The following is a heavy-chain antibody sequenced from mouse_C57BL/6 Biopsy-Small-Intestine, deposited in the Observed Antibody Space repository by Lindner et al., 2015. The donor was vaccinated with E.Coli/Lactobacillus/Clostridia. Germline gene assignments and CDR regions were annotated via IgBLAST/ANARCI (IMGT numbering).Heavy chain of an antibody. V-gene: IGHV5-4*01. CDR2: ISDGGSYT. CDR3: ARDYYGSRYYFDY. D-gene: IGHD1-1*01. Sequence: ESGGGLVKPGGSLKLSCAASGFTFSSYAMSWVRQTPEKRLEWVATISDGGSYTYYPDNVKGRFTISRDNAKNNLYLQMSHLKSEDTAMYYCARDYYGSRYYFDYWGQGTTLTVSS. CDR1: GFTFSSYA. J-gene: IGHJ2*01.